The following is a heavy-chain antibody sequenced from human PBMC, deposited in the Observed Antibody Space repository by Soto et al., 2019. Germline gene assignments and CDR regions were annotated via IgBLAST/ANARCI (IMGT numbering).Heavy chain of an antibody. Sequence: PSQTLSLTCSSSGDRGSSNSAAWNWIRQSPSIGLECLGRKYYRSKWYNDYAVSVKSRITINPDTSKNQFSLQLNSVTPEDTAVYYCAREELLWCGDKIRLYYYGMYXSCQGTNVTVS. CDR1: GDRGSSNSAA. D-gene: IGHD3-10*01. V-gene: IGHV6-1*01. J-gene: IGHJ6*02. CDR3: AREELLWCGDKIRLYYYGMYX. CDR2: KYYRSKWYN.